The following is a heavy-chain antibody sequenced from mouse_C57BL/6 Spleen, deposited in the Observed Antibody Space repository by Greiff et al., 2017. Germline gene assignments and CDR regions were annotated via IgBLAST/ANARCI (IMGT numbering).Heavy chain of an antibody. CDR3: ARYRETTAPFAY. J-gene: IGHJ3*01. CDR1: GFTFTDYY. Sequence: EVKLVESGGGLVQPGGSLSLSCAASGFTFTDYYMSWVRQPPGKALEWLGFIRNKANGYTTEYSASVKGRFTISRDNSQSILYLQMNALRAEDSATYYCARYRETTAPFAYWGQGTLVTVSA. CDR2: IRNKANGYTT. V-gene: IGHV7-3*01. D-gene: IGHD1-2*01.